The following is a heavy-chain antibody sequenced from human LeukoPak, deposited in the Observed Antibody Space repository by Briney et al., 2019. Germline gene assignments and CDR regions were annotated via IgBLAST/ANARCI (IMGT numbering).Heavy chain of an antibody. J-gene: IGHJ4*01. D-gene: IGHD6-19*01. CDR1: GYTFTAYY. CDR2: INTISGGT. V-gene: IGHV1-2*02. CDR3: ARGREVARTVGY. Sequence: DSVNVSCKASGYTFTAYYIHWVRQAPGQGLEWIGWINTISGGTNYAQKFQGRVTMTRDTSIRTAYMELSRLTSDDTAVYYCARGREVARTVGYWGHGTLVTVSS.